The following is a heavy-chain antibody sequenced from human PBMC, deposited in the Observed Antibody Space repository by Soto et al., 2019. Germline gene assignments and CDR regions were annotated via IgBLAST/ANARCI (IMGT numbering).Heavy chain of an antibody. CDR3: AHSQPSGMRYYFDY. CDR1: GFSLSTTRVG. V-gene: IGHV2-5*02. CDR2: LYWDDDK. Sequence: QITLKESGPTLVKPTQTLTLTCTFSGFSLSTTRVGVGWIRQPPGEALEWLALLYWDDDKLYSPSLKRRLTITKDTSKNQVVLTLTNMDPVDTATYYCAHSQPSGMRYYFDYWGQGTLVTVSS. J-gene: IGHJ4*02.